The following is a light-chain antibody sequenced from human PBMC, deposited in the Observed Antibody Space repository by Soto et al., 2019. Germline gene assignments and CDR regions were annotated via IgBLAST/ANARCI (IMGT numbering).Light chain of an antibody. CDR2: GAS. V-gene: IGKV3-20*01. CDR3: QHYGGSPLYT. CDR1: QSVRSNY. Sequence: EIVLTQSPGTLSLSPWEGATLSCRASQSVRSNYLAWYQQKPGQAPRLLIYGASSRATGIPDRFSGSGSGTDFTLTISRLEPEDFAVYYCQHYGGSPLYTFGQGTKLEIK. J-gene: IGKJ2*01.